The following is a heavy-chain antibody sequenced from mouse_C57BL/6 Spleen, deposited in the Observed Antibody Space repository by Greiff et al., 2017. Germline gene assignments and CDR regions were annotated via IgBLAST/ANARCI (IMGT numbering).Heavy chain of an antibody. D-gene: IGHD2-4*01. Sequence: EVKLVESGGGLVKPGGSLKLSCAASGFTFSSYAMSWVRQTPEKRLEWVATISDGGSYTYYPDNVKGRFTISRDNAKNNLYLQMSHLKSEDTAMYYCARDQLRRYFDYWGQGTTLTVSS. CDR3: ARDQLRRYFDY. CDR1: GFTFSSYA. J-gene: IGHJ2*01. CDR2: ISDGGSYT. V-gene: IGHV5-4*01.